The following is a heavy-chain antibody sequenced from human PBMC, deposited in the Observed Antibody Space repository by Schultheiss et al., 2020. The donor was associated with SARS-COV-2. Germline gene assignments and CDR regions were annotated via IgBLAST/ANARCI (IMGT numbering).Heavy chain of an antibody. CDR2: INPNSGGT. V-gene: IGHV1-2*02. CDR1: GGTFSSYA. CDR3: ARDREDIVVVVAATPYYGMDV. Sequence: ASVKVSCKASGGTFSSYAISWVRQAPGQGLEWMGWINPNSGGTNYAQKFQGRVTMTRDTSTSTAYMELRSLRSDDTAVYYCARDREDIVVVVAATPYYGMDVWGQGTTVTVSS. D-gene: IGHD2-15*01. J-gene: IGHJ6*02.